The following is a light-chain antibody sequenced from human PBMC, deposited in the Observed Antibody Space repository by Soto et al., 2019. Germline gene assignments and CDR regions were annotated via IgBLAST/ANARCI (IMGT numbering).Light chain of an antibody. CDR2: EVS. V-gene: IGLV2-18*02. J-gene: IGLJ2*01. CDR3: SSYTSSDIPVV. Sequence: QSALTQPPSVSGSPGQSVTISCTGTSSDVGIYNRVSWYQQPPGTAPKLIIFEVSNRPSGVPDRFSGSKSGNTASLTISGLQAEDEADYYCSSYTSSDIPVVFGGGTQLTVL. CDR1: SSDVGIYNR.